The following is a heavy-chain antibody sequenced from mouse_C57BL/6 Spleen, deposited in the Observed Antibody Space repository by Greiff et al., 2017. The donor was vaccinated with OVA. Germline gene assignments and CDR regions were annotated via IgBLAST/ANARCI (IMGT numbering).Heavy chain of an antibody. CDR1: GFTFSDYG. J-gene: IGHJ3*01. CDR2: ISSGSSTI. V-gene: IGHV5-17*01. CDR3: AKGPFAY. Sequence: EVMLVESGGGLVKPGGSLKLSCAASGFTFSDYGMHWVRQAPEKGLEWVAYISSGSSTIYYADTVKGRFTISRDNAKNTLFLQMTSLGSEDTAMYYCAKGPFAYWGQGTLVTVSA.